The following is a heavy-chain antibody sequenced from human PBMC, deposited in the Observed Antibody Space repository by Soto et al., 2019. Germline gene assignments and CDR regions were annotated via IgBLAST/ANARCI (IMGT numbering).Heavy chain of an antibody. CDR1: GFTFSSYA. V-gene: IGHV3-23*01. D-gene: IGHD6-13*01. CDR2: ISGSGGST. CDR3: ANLIEPYSSSWHYYYYYGMDV. Sequence: GGSLRLSCAASGFTFSSYAMSWVRQAPGKGLEWVSAISGSGGSTYYADSVKGRFTISRDNSKNTLYLQMNSLRAEDTAVYYYANLIEPYSSSWHYYYYYGMDVWGQGTTVTVSS. J-gene: IGHJ6*02.